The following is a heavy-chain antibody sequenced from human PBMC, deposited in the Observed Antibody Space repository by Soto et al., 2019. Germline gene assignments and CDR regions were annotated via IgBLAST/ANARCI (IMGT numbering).Heavy chain of an antibody. CDR2: IYSTGST. CDR3: ASRVNSGSGRDYFDY. D-gene: IGHD1-26*01. CDR1: GASITSRSYF. J-gene: IGHJ4*02. Sequence: QLLVSGPGLVKPSETRSLICSVSGASITSRSYFWAWIRQAPGKGLEWVATIYSTGSTYYNPSPKSRVTISADTSRNQFSLRLSSVTAADSAVYYCASRVNSGSGRDYFDYWGKGSLVTVSS. V-gene: IGHV4-39*01.